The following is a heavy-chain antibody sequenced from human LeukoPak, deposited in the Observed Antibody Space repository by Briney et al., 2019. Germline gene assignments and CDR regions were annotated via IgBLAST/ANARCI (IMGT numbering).Heavy chain of an antibody. CDR1: GYTLTELS. V-gene: IGHV1-24*01. Sequence: ASVKVSCKVSGYTLTELSMHWVRQAPGKGLEWMGGFVPEDGETIYAQKFQGRVTMTEDTSTDTAYMELSSLRSEDTAVYYCATGGSAMEYSQSSYYYGMDVWGQGTTVTVSS. CDR3: ATGGSAMEYSQSSYYYGMDV. J-gene: IGHJ6*02. CDR2: FVPEDGET. D-gene: IGHD5-18*01.